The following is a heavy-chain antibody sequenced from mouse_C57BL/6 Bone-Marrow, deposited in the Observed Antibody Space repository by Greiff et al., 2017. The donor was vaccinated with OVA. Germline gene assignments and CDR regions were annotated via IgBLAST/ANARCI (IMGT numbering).Heavy chain of an antibody. Sequence: VQLKESGPGMVKPSQSLSLTCTVTGYSITSGYDWHWIRPFPGNKLEWMGYISYSGSTNYNPSLKSRISITHDTYKNHCFLKLKSVTTEVTATDDCARGFRWYYAVWGTGTTVTVSS. CDR2: ISYSGST. CDR3: ARGFRWYYAV. J-gene: IGHJ1*03. V-gene: IGHV3-1*01. CDR1: GYSITSGYD.